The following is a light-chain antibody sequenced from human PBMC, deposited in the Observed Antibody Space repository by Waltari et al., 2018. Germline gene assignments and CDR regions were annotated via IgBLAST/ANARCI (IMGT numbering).Light chain of an antibody. J-gene: IGLJ3*02. CDR1: ISDVGFYNY. CDR2: DVS. Sequence: QSALTQPASVSGSPGQSITISCTGTISDVGFYNYLSWYQQHPGKAHKLMIYDVSERPSGVSNRFSGSKSGNTASLTISGLQAEDEADYYCNSYAGSSSWVFGGGTKLTVL. V-gene: IGLV2-14*01. CDR3: NSYAGSSSWV.